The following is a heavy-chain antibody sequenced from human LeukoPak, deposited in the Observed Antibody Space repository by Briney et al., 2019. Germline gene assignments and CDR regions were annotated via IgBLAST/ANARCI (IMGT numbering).Heavy chain of an antibody. V-gene: IGHV4-31*03. CDR2: IYYSGST. D-gene: IGHD3-10*01. J-gene: IGHJ4*02. CDR3: ARGALRGGLFDY. CDR1: GGSISSGGYY. Sequence: SETLSLTCTVSGGSISSGGYYWSWIRQHPGKGLEWIGYIYYSGSTYYNPSLKSRVTISVDTSKNQFSLKLNSVTAADTAVYYCARGALRGGLFDYWGQGTLVTVSS.